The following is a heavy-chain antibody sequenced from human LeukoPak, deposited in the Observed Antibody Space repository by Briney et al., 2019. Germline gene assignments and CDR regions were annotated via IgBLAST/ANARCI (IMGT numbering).Heavy chain of an antibody. J-gene: IGHJ4*02. CDR3: ARGEAVAGTEFDY. CDR2: ISSNGGST. CDR1: GFTFSSYA. V-gene: IGHV3-64*01. Sequence: GGSLRLPCAASGFTFSSYAMHWVRQAPGKGLEYVTAISSNGGSTYYANSVKGRFTISRDNSKNTLYLQMGSLRAEDMAVYYCARGEAVAGTEFDYWGQGTLVTVSS. D-gene: IGHD6-19*01.